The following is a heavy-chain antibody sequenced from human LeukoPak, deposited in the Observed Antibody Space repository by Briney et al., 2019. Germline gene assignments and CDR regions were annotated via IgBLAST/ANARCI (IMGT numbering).Heavy chain of an antibody. J-gene: IGHJ4*02. Sequence: GESLRLSCAASGFTFSSYWMSWVRQAPGKGLEWVANIKQDGSEKYYVDSVKGRFTISRDNAKNSLYLQMNSLRAEDTAVYYCARDLNYDILTGYYEPGDYWGQGTLVTVSS. D-gene: IGHD3-9*01. CDR2: IKQDGSEK. CDR1: GFTFSSYW. CDR3: ARDLNYDILTGYYEPGDY. V-gene: IGHV3-7*01.